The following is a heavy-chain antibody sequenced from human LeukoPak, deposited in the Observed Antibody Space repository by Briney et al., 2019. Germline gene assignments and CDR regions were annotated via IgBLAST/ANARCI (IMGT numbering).Heavy chain of an antibody. D-gene: IGHD3-10*01. J-gene: IGHJ5*02. CDR3: ARGRGFGDHNWFDP. CDR2: INGDGSST. Sequence: PGGSLRLSCGASGFTFSSYWMNWVRQAPGKGLAWVSRINGDGSSTNYADSVKGRFTISRDNAKNTLYLQLNSLRAEDTAVYYCARGRGFGDHNWFDPWGQGTLVTVSS. CDR1: GFTFSSYW. V-gene: IGHV3-74*01.